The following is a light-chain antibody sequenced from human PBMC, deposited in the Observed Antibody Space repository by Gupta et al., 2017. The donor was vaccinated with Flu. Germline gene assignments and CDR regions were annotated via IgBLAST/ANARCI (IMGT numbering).Light chain of an antibody. CDR2: GAA. CDR1: QSVSSIY. V-gene: IGKV3-20*01. Sequence: GHLSLSPGERATLSCRASQSVSSIYLAWYQQKPGQAPRLLIYGAASRATGIPDRFSGSASGTDFTLTISILDPEDFAVYYCQQDGSSFRTFGQGTKVEIK. J-gene: IGKJ1*01. CDR3: QQDGSSFRT.